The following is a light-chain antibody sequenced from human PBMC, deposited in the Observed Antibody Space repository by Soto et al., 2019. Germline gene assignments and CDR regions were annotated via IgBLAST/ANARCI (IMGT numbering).Light chain of an antibody. CDR3: QPYGSSTPWT. J-gene: IGKJ1*01. Sequence: EVVLTQSPGTLSLSPGERATLSCMSSPSVANNYFAWDQQKPGQAPRLLIHAASSRATGNPDRFRGSGSGTAFTLTLRTLEPEDFAVYSCQPYGSSTPWTFGQGTQVEIK. V-gene: IGKV3-20*01. CDR2: AAS. CDR1: PSVANNY.